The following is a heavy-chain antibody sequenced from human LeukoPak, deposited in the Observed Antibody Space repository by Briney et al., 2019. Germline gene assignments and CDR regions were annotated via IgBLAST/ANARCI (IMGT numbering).Heavy chain of an antibody. CDR2: INPNTGGT. CDR3: ARESACGTTNCLAPADWLDP. V-gene: IGHV1-2*02. D-gene: IGHD2-2*01. Sequence: ASVKVSCKASGYSFTGNYMHWVRQAPGQGFEWMGWINPNTGGTNYAQKFKGRVLMTRDTSIATSYMEVDSLTSDDTAVYYCARESACGTTNCLAPADWLDPWGQGTLVIVSS. J-gene: IGHJ5*02. CDR1: GYSFTGNY.